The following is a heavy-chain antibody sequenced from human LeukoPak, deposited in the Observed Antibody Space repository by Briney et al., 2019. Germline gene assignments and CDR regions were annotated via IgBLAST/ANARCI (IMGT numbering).Heavy chain of an antibody. Sequence: ASVKVSCKASGYTFTGYYMHWVRQAPGQGLEWMGWINPNSGGTNYAQKFQGRVTMTRNTSISTAYMELSSLRSEDTAVYYCARGDDPVVPAAPFDYWGQGTLVTVSS. CDR2: INPNSGGT. CDR3: ARGDDPVVPAAPFDY. V-gene: IGHV1-2*02. CDR1: GYTFTGYY. D-gene: IGHD2-2*01. J-gene: IGHJ4*02.